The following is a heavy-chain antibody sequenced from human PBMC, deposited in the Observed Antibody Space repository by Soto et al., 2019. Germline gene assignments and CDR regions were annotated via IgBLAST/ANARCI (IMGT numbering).Heavy chain of an antibody. CDR1: GGSISSNIYY. V-gene: IGHV4-39*01. J-gene: IGHJ5*02. D-gene: IGHD4-17*01. CDR3: ARHSHEDHGDPNWFDP. Sequence: QVQLQESGPGLVKPSETLSLTCTVSGGSISSNIYYWGWIRQPPGKGLEWIGSIYYTGNTFYNPSLTSRVTLSVDTSENQFSLKLSSVTAADTAVYYCARHSHEDHGDPNWFDPWGQGTLVTVSS. CDR2: IYYTGNT.